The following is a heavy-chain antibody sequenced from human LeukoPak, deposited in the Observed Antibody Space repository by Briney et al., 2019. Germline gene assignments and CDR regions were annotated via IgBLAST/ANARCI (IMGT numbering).Heavy chain of an antibody. V-gene: IGHV3-23*01. J-gene: IGHJ4*02. Sequence: GGSLRLSCAASGFTFSGYVMSWVRQAPGKGLEWVSAITGSGGTTYYSDSVKGRFTISRDNSKSTLYLQMSSLRAEDTAVYYCARDRGGSYAAFDYWGQGTLVTVSS. D-gene: IGHD1-26*01. CDR1: GFTFSGYV. CDR3: ARDRGGSYAAFDY. CDR2: ITGSGGTT.